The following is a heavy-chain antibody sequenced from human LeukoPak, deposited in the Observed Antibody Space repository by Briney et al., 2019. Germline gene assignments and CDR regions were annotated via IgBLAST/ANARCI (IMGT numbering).Heavy chain of an antibody. J-gene: IGHJ5*02. CDR1: GFTFNSYG. V-gene: IGHV3-30*02. D-gene: IGHD1-14*01. CDR2: IRYDGSNK. CDR3: ARAAQPGFDP. Sequence: GGSLRLSCAASGFTFNSYGMHWARQAPGKGLDWVAFIRYDGSNKYYADSVKGRFTISRDNSKNTLYLQMNSLRADDTAVYYCARAAQPGFDPWGQGTLVTVSS.